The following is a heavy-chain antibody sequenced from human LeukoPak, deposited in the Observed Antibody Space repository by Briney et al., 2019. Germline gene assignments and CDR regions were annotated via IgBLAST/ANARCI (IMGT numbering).Heavy chain of an antibody. J-gene: IGHJ6*02. V-gene: IGHV4-4*07. Sequence: SETLSLTCTVSGGSISSYYWSWIRQPAGKGLEWIGRIYTSGSTNYNPSLKRRVTMSVDTPKNQFSLKLSSVTAADTAVYYCARNEEASGWYGVPYYYYYGMDVWGQGTTVTVSS. CDR1: GGSISSYY. CDR3: ARNEEASGWYGVPYYYYYGMDV. CDR2: IYTSGST. D-gene: IGHD6-19*01.